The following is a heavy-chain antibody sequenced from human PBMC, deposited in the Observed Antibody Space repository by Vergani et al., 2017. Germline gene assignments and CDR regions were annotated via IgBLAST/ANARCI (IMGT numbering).Heavy chain of an antibody. CDR3: ARDGCSSTSCYYYGMDV. CDR1: GFTFSSYS. V-gene: IGHV3-21*01. Sequence: EVQLVESGGGLVKPGGSLRLSCAASGFTFSSYSRNWVRQAPGKGLEWVSSISSSSSYTNYADSVKGRFTISRDNAKNSLYLQMNSLRAEDTAVYYCARDGCSSTSCYYYGMDVWGQGTTVTVSS. J-gene: IGHJ6*02. D-gene: IGHD2-2*01. CDR2: ISSSSSYT.